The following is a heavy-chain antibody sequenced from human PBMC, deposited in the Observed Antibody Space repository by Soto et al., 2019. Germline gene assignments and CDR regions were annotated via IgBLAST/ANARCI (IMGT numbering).Heavy chain of an antibody. CDR2: ISYDGSNK. Sequence: QVQLVESGGGVVQPGRSLRLSWAASGFTFSSYAMHWVRQAPGKGLERVAVISYDGSNKYYADSVKGRFTISRDNSKNTLYLQMNSLRAEDTAVYYCARAPPGYYYYGMDVWGQGPTVTVSS. CDR1: GFTFSSYA. J-gene: IGHJ6*02. CDR3: ARAPPGYYYYGMDV. V-gene: IGHV3-30-3*01.